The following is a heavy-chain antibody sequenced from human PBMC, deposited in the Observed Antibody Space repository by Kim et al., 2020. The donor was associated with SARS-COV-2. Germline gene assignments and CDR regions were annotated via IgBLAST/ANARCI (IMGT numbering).Heavy chain of an antibody. J-gene: IGHJ3*02. CDR1: GFTFSSYG. D-gene: IGHD3-9*01. CDR2: IWYDGSNK. CDR3: AKELNYDILTGYNDDAFDI. Sequence: GGSLRLSCAASGFTFSSYGMHWVRQAPGKGLEWVAVIWYDGSNKYYADSVKGRFTISRDNSKNTLYLQMNSLRAEDTAVYYCAKELNYDILTGYNDDAFDIWGQGTMVTVSS. V-gene: IGHV3-33*06.